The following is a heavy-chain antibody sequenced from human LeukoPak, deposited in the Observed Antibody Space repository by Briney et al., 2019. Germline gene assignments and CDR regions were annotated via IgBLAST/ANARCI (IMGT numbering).Heavy chain of an antibody. Sequence: GRSLRLSCAASGFTFDDYAMHWVRQAPGKGLEWVSGISWNSGSIGYADSVKGRFTISRDNAKNSLYLQMNSLRAEDTALYYCAKDIGDWLPLGYYYYGMDVWGQGTTVTVSS. CDR2: ISWNSGSI. CDR3: AKDIGDWLPLGYYYYGMDV. V-gene: IGHV3-9*01. J-gene: IGHJ6*02. CDR1: GFTFDDYA. D-gene: IGHD3/OR15-3a*01.